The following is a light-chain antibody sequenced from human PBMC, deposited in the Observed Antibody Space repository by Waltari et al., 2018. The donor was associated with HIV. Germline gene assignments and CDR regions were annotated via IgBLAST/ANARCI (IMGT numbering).Light chain of an antibody. Sequence: EIVLTQSPGTLSLSPGERATLSCRASQSVSSSYLAWYQQKPGQAPRLLIYDASTRATGIPDRFSGSGSGTDVTLTINRLEPEDFAVYYCHQDGSSPRAFGPGTKVEIK. J-gene: IGKJ1*01. V-gene: IGKV3-20*01. CDR3: HQDGSSPRA. CDR1: QSVSSSY. CDR2: DAS.